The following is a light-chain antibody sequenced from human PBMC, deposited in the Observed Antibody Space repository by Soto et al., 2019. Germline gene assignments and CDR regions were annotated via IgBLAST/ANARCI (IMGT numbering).Light chain of an antibody. Sequence: EIVLTQPPGTLSLSPGERATLSCRASESVSGSYIAWFQQKPGQAPRLLIYDASSRATGIPDRFSGSGSGTEFTLTINRLESEDFAVYYCQQYGSSPYTFGQGTKLEIK. CDR1: ESVSGSY. V-gene: IGKV3-20*01. J-gene: IGKJ2*01. CDR3: QQYGSSPYT. CDR2: DAS.